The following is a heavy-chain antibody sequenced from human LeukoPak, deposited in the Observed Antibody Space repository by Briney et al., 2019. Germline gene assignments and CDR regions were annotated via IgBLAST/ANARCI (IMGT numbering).Heavy chain of an antibody. CDR1: GFTFSSYW. V-gene: IGHV3-7*04. CDR2: IKQDGSEK. D-gene: IGHD3-22*01. CDR3: VRGQIGVSVIVH. J-gene: IGHJ5*02. Sequence: GGSLILSCAASGFTFSSYWMSWVRQAPGKGLEWVANIKQDGSEKYYVDSVKGRFTISRDNATNSLYLQVNSLRAEDTAVYYCVRGQIGVSVIVHWGQGTLVTVSS.